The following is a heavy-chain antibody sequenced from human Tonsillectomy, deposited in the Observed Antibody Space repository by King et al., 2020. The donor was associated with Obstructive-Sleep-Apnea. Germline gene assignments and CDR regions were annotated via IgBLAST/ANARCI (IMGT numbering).Heavy chain of an antibody. V-gene: IGHV4-4*02. Sequence: VQLQESGPGLVKPSGTLSLTCAVSGGSISSSNWWSWVRQPPGKGLEWIGEIYHSGSTNYNPSLKSRVTISVDKSKNQFSLKLSSVTAADTAVYYCARDRYSSSSFYYYYYGMDVWGQGTTVTVSS. J-gene: IGHJ6*02. CDR3: ARDRYSSSSFYYYYYGMDV. D-gene: IGHD6-6*01. CDR1: GGSISSSNW. CDR2: IYHSGST.